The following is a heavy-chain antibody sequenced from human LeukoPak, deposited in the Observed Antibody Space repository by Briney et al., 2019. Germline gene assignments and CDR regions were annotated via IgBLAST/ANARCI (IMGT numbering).Heavy chain of an antibody. CDR2: ISGSDGST. CDR3: AKDSAGLLWFGEFNYYYYYMDV. Sequence: GGSLRLSCAASGFSFSSYAMSWVRQAPGKGLEWVSGISGSDGSTYYADSVKGRFTISRDNSKNTLYLQMNSLRAEDTAVYYCAKDSAGLLWFGEFNYYYYYMDVWGKGTTVTISS. CDR1: GFSFSSYA. J-gene: IGHJ6*03. V-gene: IGHV3-23*01. D-gene: IGHD3-10*01.